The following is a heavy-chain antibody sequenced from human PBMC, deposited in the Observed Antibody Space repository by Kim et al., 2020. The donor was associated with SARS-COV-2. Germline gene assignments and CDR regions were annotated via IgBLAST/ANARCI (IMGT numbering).Heavy chain of an antibody. J-gene: IGHJ4*02. CDR3: ARGRKDYYDSSGFDY. Sequence: SETLSLTCTVSGGSISSGGYYWSWIRQHPGKGLEWIGYIYYSGSTYYNPSLKSRVTISVDTSKNQFSLKLSSVTAADTTVYYCARGRKDYYDSSGFDYWGQGTLVTASS. CDR2: IYYSGST. D-gene: IGHD3-22*01. CDR1: GGSISSGGYY. V-gene: IGHV4-31*03.